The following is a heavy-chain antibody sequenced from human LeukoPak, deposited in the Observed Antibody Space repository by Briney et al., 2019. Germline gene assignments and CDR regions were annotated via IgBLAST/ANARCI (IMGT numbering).Heavy chain of an antibody. V-gene: IGHV4-34*01. CDR3: ARGGPYSSSWRHYYYYYMDV. CDR2: INHSGST. Sequence: SETLSLTCAVYGGSFSGYYWSWIRQPPGKGLEWIGEINHSGSTNYNPSLKSRVTISVDTSKNQFSLKLSSVTAADTAVYYRARGGPYSSSWRHYYYYYMDVWGKGTTVTVSS. J-gene: IGHJ6*03. CDR1: GGSFSGYY. D-gene: IGHD6-13*01.